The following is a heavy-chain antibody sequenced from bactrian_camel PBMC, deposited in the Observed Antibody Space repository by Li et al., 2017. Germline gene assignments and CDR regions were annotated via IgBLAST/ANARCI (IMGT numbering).Heavy chain of an antibody. J-gene: IGHJ4*01. Sequence: HVQLVESGGGSVQVGGSLRLSCVAPADTYSNQCLGWFRQAPGKDREGVAAIATLTGSTIYSDSVKGRFTVSQDNTKNTLLLQMNNLHPEDTAIYICKTPAVGGNGGNCATEGQETQVTVS. D-gene: IGHD7*01. V-gene: IGHV3S53*01. CDR1: ADTYSNQC. CDR2: IATLTGST.